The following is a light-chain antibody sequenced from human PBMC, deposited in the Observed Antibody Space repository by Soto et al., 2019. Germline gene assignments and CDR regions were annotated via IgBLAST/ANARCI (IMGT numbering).Light chain of an antibody. CDR2: KAS. V-gene: IGKV1-5*03. J-gene: IGKJ2*01. Sequence: DIQMTQSPSTLSASVGDRVTITCRASHSIGAWLAWYQQKPGKAPNLLIYKASILQGGVPSRFSGSGSGTEFTLTINGLQPDDFATYYCQHYNNYYTFGQGTRLEIK. CDR3: QHYNNYYT. CDR1: HSIGAW.